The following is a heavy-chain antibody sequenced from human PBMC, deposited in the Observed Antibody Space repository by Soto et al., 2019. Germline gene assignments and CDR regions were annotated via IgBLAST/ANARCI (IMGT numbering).Heavy chain of an antibody. V-gene: IGHV3-7*03. CDR2: IKQDGSEK. J-gene: IGHJ4*02. Sequence: GGSLRLSCAASGFTFSSYWMSWVRQAPGKGLEWVANIKQDGSEKYYVDSVKGRFTISRDNAKNSLYLQMNSLRAEDTAVYYCARDYFDWLLSSMYYFDYWGQGTLVTVSS. CDR1: GFTFSSYW. D-gene: IGHD3-9*01. CDR3: ARDYFDWLLSSMYYFDY.